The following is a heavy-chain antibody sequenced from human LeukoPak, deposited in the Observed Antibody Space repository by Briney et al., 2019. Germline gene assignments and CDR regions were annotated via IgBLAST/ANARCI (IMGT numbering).Heavy chain of an antibody. Sequence: QPGGSLRLSCAASGFTFSNYWMHWVRQAPGKGLVWVSRINSDGINTSYADSVKGRFTISRDNAKNTLNLQMNSLRAEDTAVYYCAKDLSSRDYVWGSYRPDFDYWGQGTLVTVSS. CDR1: GFTFSNYW. CDR3: AKDLSSRDYVWGSYRPDFDY. J-gene: IGHJ4*02. V-gene: IGHV3-74*01. CDR2: INSDGINT. D-gene: IGHD3-16*02.